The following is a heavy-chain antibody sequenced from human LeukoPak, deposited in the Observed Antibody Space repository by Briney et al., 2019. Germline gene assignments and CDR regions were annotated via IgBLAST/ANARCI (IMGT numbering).Heavy chain of an antibody. CDR2: IYYSGST. V-gene: IGHV4-39*01. J-gene: IGHJ6*03. CDR1: GGSISSYY. CDR3: ARHAVVTPMLDYYYMDV. Sequence: SETLSLTCTVSGGSISSYYWGWIRQPPGKGLEWIGSIYYSGSTYYNPSLKSRVTISVDTSKNQFSLKLSSVTAADTAVYYCARHAVVTPMLDYYYMDVWGKGTTVTVSS. D-gene: IGHD4-23*01.